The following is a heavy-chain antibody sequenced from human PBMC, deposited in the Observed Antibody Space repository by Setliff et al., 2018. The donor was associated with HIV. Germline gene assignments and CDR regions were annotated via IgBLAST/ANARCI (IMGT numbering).Heavy chain of an antibody. J-gene: IGHJ4*02. CDR3: ARGRSGTYYFDL. CDR2: INAGNGNT. V-gene: IGHV1-3*01. CDR1: GYTFTSYA. D-gene: IGHD6-13*01. Sequence: ASVKVSCKASGYTFTSYAMHWVRQAPGQRLEWMGWINAGNGNTKYSQKFQVRVTITRDTSASTAYMELSSLRSEDTAVYYCARGRSGTYYFDLWSQGTLVTVSS.